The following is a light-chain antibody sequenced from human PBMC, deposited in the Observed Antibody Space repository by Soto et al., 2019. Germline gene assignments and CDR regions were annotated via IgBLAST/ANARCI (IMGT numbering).Light chain of an antibody. CDR2: DTS. CDR3: QQYSNWPPIT. V-gene: IGKV3-15*01. Sequence: IVLTQSATTLSLSPGARATLSCRASQSVSNNYLAWYQQKPGQAPRLLIYDTSTRATGIPARFSGSGSGTEFTLTISSLQSEDFAVYYCQQYSNWPPITFGQGTRLAI. CDR1: QSVSNN. J-gene: IGKJ5*01.